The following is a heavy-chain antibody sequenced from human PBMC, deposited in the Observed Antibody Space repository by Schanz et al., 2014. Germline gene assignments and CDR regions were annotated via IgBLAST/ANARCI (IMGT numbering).Heavy chain of an antibody. Sequence: QVQLVQSGAEVKKPGASVKVSCRASGYPFTSDDITWVRQAPGQGLEWMGRIIPILGIANYAQNFQGRVTITAYKSTSTAYMELTSLRSEDTAVYYCAGTYCSSTSCYTGYYYMDAWGKGTTVTVSS. CDR1: GYPFTSDD. J-gene: IGHJ6*03. CDR2: IIPILGIA. D-gene: IGHD2-2*02. CDR3: AGTYCSSTSCYTGYYYMDA. V-gene: IGHV1-69*09.